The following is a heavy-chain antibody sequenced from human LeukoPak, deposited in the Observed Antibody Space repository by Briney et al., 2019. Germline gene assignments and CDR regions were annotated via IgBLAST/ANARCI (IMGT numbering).Heavy chain of an antibody. CDR2: IYTSGST. J-gene: IGHJ4*02. CDR1: GGSISTDY. CDR3: ASDFGY. Sequence: SETLSLTCTVSGGSISTDYWTWIRQPAGKGLEWIGLIYTSGSTNYNPSLKSRVTMSLDTSKNQFSLKLTSVTAADTAVYYCASDFGYWGQGTLVTASS. D-gene: IGHD3-10*01. V-gene: IGHV4-4*07.